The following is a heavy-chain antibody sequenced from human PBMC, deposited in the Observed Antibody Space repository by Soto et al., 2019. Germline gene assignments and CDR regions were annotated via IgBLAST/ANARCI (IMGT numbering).Heavy chain of an antibody. Sequence: EVQLVESGGGLVQPGGSLKLSCAASGFTFSGSAMHWVRQASGKGLEWVGRIRSKANSYATAYAASVKGRFTSSRDDSQNTAYLQMNSLKTEYTAVYYCTRIYGDYAVDYYCYMDVWGKGTTVTVS. J-gene: IGHJ6*03. CDR3: TRIYGDYAVDYYCYMDV. CDR2: IRSKANSYAT. D-gene: IGHD4-17*01. V-gene: IGHV3-73*01. CDR1: GFTFSGSA.